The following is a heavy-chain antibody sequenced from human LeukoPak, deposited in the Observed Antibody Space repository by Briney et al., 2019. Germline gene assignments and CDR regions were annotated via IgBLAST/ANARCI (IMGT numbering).Heavy chain of an antibody. V-gene: IGHV1-46*01. D-gene: IGHD2-21*01. CDR1: GYTFTSYY. CDR3: ARDGEDGDYCSY. J-gene: IGHJ4*02. CDR2: INPSGGST. Sequence: GASVKVSCKASGYTFTSYYMHWVRQAPGQGLEWMGIINPSGGSTSYAQKFQGRVTMTRDTSTSTVYMELSSLRSEDTAVYFCARDGEDGDYCSYWGQGTLVTVSS.